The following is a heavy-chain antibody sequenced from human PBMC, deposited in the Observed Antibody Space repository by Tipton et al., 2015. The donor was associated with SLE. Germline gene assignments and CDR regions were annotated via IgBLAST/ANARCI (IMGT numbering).Heavy chain of an antibody. Sequence: TLSLTCSVSGYSISSGYYWGWIRQPPGKGLEWIGCIHHNGNTYYNPSLKSRVTISVDTSKNQFSRKLTSVTGADTAVYYCARGEMATFGAAASFQHWSPAPLV. CDR3: ARGEMATFGAAASFQH. CDR2: IHHNGNT. CDR1: GYSISSGYY. V-gene: IGHV4-38-2*02. D-gene: IGHD5-24*01. J-gene: IGHJ1*01.